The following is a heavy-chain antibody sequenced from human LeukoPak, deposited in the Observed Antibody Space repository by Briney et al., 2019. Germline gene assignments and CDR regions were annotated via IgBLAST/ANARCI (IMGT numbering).Heavy chain of an antibody. CDR2: ISSSSSYI. D-gene: IGHD1-1*01. J-gene: IGHJ5*02. CDR3: ARGWNDWFDP. V-gene: IGHV3-21*01. Sequence: GGSLRLSCAASRFTFSRYSMNWVRQAPGKGLEWVSSISSSSSYIYYADSVKGRFTISRDNAKNSLYLQMNSLRAEDTAVYYCARGWNDWFDPWGQGTLVTVSS. CDR1: RFTFSRYS.